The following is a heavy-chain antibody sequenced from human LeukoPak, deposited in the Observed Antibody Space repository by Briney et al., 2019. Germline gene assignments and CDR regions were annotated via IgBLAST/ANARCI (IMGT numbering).Heavy chain of an antibody. V-gene: IGHV3-33*01. CDR3: ARALGYCSGGSCSTSLDY. CDR1: GFTFSSYG. Sequence: GGSLRLSCAASGFTFSSYGMHWVRQAPGKGLEWVAVIWYDGSNKYYADSVKGRFTISRDNSKNTLYLQMNSLRAEDTAVYYCARALGYCSGGSCSTSLDYWGQGTLVTVSS. CDR2: IWYDGSNK. D-gene: IGHD2-15*01. J-gene: IGHJ4*02.